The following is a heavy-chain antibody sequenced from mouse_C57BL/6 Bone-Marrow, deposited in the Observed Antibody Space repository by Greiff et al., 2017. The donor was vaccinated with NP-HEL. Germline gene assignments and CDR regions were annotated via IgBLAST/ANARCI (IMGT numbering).Heavy chain of an antibody. D-gene: IGHD2-3*01. J-gene: IGHJ3*01. CDR3: ARGDGYTY. CDR1: GYAFTNYL. V-gene: IGHV1-54*01. Sequence: QVQLQQSGAELVRPGTSVKVSCKASGYAFTNYLIEWVKQRPGQGLEWIGVINPGSGGTNYNEKFKGKATLTADKSSRTAYMQLSSLTSEDSAVYFCARGDGYTYWGQGTLVTVSA. CDR2: INPGSGGT.